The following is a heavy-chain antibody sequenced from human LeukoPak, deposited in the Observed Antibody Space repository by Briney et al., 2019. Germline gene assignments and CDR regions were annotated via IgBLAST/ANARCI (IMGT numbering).Heavy chain of an antibody. V-gene: IGHV3-23*01. CDR3: AKEDWQWDFDY. J-gene: IGHJ4*02. CDR2: ISASGTST. D-gene: IGHD6-19*01. CDR1: GFTFSSYA. Sequence: PGGSLRLSCAASGFTFSSYAMSWVRQAPGKGLEWVSAISASGTSTYYADSVKGRLTISRDNSKNTLYLQMNSLRAEDTALYYCAKEDWQWDFDYWGQGTLVTVSS.